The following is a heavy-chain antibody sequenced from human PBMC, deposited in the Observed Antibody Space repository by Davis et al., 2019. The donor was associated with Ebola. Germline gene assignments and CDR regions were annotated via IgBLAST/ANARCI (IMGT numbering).Heavy chain of an antibody. CDR2: INAGNGNT. CDR1: GYTFTGYY. V-gene: IGHV1-18*04. Sequence: ASVKVSCKASGYTFTGYYMHWVRQAPGQGLEWMGWINAGNGNTKYSQKLQGRVTMTTDTSTSTAYMELRSLRSDDTAVYYCARDRGYYYDSSGYQYYYYYGMDVWGQGTTVTVSS. D-gene: IGHD3-22*01. CDR3: ARDRGYYYDSSGYQYYYYYGMDV. J-gene: IGHJ6*02.